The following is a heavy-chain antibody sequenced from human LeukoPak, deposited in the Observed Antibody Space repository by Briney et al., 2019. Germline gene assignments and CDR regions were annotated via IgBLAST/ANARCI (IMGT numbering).Heavy chain of an antibody. V-gene: IGHV1-46*01. Sequence: GASVKVSCKASGYTFTSYYMHWVRQAPGQGLEWMGIINPSGGSTSYAQKFQGRVTMTRDMSTSTVYMELSSLRSEDTAVFYCARDRPSSGWHNWFDPWGQGTLVTVSS. D-gene: IGHD6-19*01. CDR3: ARDRPSSGWHNWFDP. CDR2: INPSGGST. CDR1: GYTFTSYY. J-gene: IGHJ5*02.